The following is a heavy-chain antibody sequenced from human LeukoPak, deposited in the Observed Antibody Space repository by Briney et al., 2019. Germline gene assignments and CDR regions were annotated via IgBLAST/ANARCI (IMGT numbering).Heavy chain of an antibody. Sequence: ESLKISSNGSAYSFASYWIGWVGHMPRKGLEWMGIINLGVLDTRYSPPFQGQVTISADKSISTAYLQWSSLKASDTAMYYCASRSNSGYEFFDYWGQGTLVTVSS. V-gene: IGHV5-51*01. CDR1: AYSFASYW. CDR3: ASRSNSGYEFFDY. J-gene: IGHJ4*02. D-gene: IGHD5-12*01. CDR2: INLGVLDT.